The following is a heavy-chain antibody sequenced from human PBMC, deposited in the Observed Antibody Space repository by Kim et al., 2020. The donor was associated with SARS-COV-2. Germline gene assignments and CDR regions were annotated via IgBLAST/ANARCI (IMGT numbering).Heavy chain of an antibody. CDR1: GDSVSSDH. CDR2: IYYSGNT. V-gene: IGHV4-59*02. Sequence: SETLSLTCTVSGDSVSSDHWSWIRQPPGKGLEWIGHIYYSGNTAYNSSLKSRVTISLDTSKSQFSLKLNSVTAADTAVYYCARRALAGGLDPWGQGTLVTVSS. CDR3: ARRALAGGLDP. J-gene: IGHJ5*02.